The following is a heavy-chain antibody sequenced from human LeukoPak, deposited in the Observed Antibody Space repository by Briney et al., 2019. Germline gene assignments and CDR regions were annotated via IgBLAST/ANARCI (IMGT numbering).Heavy chain of an antibody. CDR1: GFTFSSYA. V-gene: IGHV3-23*01. CDR3: ARHVRGYNYVDY. D-gene: IGHD5-24*01. Sequence: QSGGSLRLSCAASGFTFSSYAMSWVRQAPGKGLEWVSAISGSGGSTYYADSVKGRFTISRDNSKNTLYLQMNSLRAEDTAVYYCARHVRGYNYVDYWGQGTLVTVSS. CDR2: ISGSGGST. J-gene: IGHJ4*02.